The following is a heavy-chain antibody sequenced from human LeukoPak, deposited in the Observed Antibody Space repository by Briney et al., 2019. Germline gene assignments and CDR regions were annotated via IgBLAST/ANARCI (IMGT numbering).Heavy chain of an antibody. V-gene: IGHV4-59*01. Sequence: SETLSLTCTVSGDSINGYFWTWVRQPPGRGLEWMGFIHYTGSTHYTPSLRSRVTMSVDTSENRFSLELHSVTAADTAVYYCARSPTSHYDRLALDIWGQGTMVTVSS. CDR2: IHYTGST. CDR1: GDSINGYF. D-gene: IGHD3-22*01. CDR3: ARSPTSHYDRLALDI. J-gene: IGHJ3*02.